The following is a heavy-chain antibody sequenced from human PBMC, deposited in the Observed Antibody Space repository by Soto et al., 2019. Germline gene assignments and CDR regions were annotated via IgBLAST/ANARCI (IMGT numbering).Heavy chain of an antibody. J-gene: IGHJ5*02. V-gene: IGHV1-8*02. CDR3: ARIAMPARPRWYNWFDL. D-gene: IGHD2-2*01. CDR2: MNPNSGET. Sequence: QEQLVQSAAEVKKPGASVKVSCMTSGYTFNDYEINWVRQATGHGLEWIGWMNPNSGETGYAQRFQGRVTMTTSSSLSTAYLELSSLTSDDTAVYYCARIAMPARPRWYNWFDLWGQGTLVTVSS. CDR1: GYTFNDYE.